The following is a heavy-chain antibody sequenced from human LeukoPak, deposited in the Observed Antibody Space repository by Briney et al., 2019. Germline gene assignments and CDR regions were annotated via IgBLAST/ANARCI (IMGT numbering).Heavy chain of an antibody. J-gene: IGHJ4*02. D-gene: IGHD1-26*01. CDR3: ARAGADDGNYFDY. V-gene: IGHV1-69*13. CDR1: GGTFSSYA. Sequence: GASVNVSFTASGGTFSSYAISWVRQAPGQGLEWMGGIIPIFGTANYAQKFQGRVTITADESTSTAYMELSSLRFEDTAVYYCARAGADDGNYFDYWGQGTLVTVSS. CDR2: IIPIFGTA.